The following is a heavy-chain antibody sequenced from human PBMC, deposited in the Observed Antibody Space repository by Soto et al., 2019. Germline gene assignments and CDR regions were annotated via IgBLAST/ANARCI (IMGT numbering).Heavy chain of an antibody. CDR1: GFTFSSYA. CDR3: AKGITIFGVVPPPGILY. J-gene: IGHJ4*02. D-gene: IGHD3-3*01. V-gene: IGHV3-23*01. CDR2: ISGSGGST. Sequence: GGSLRLSCAASGFTFSSYAMSWVRQAPGKGLEWVSAISGSGGSTYYADSVKGRFTISRDNSKNTLYLQMNSLRAEDTAVYYCAKGITIFGVVPPPGILYWGQGTLVTVSS.